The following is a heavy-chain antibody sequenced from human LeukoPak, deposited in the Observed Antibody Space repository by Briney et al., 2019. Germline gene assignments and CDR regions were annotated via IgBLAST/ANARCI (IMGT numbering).Heavy chain of an antibody. V-gene: IGHV3-7*01. CDR1: GFTFSSYW. CDR3: ARVIVVPGSRWFDP. CDR2: IKQDGSEK. J-gene: IGHJ5*02. Sequence: GGSLRLSCAASGFTFSSYWMSWVRQAPGKGLEWVANIKQDGSEKYYVDSVKGRFTISRDNAKNSLYLQMNSLRAEDTAVYYCARVIVVPGSRWFDPWGQGTLITVSS. D-gene: IGHD2-2*01.